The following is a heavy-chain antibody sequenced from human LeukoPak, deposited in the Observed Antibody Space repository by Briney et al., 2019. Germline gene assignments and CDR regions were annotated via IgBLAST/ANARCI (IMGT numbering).Heavy chain of an antibody. CDR1: GYTLTELS. Sequence: ASVKVSCKVSGYTLTELSMHWVRQAPGKGLEWMGGFDPEDGETIYAQKFQGRVTMTKDTSTDTAYMELSSLRSEDTAVYYCARGGVRITFGGVIVLDYWGQGTLVTVSS. D-gene: IGHD3-16*02. CDR3: ARGGVRITFGGVIVLDY. CDR2: FDPEDGET. V-gene: IGHV1-24*01. J-gene: IGHJ4*02.